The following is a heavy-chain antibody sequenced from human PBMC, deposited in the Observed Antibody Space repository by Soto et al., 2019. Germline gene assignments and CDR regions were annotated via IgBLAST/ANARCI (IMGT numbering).Heavy chain of an antibody. Sequence: QVQLVQSGAEVKKPGSSVKVSCKASGGTFSSYAISWVRQAPGQGLEWMGWIIPIFGTANYAQKFQGRVTITADESTSTAYMELSSLRSEDTAVYYCARDAYYYDSSGYYAGRDWYFDLWGRGTLVTVSS. CDR2: IIPIFGTA. J-gene: IGHJ2*01. V-gene: IGHV1-69*12. D-gene: IGHD3-22*01. CDR3: ARDAYYYDSSGYYAGRDWYFDL. CDR1: GGTFSSYA.